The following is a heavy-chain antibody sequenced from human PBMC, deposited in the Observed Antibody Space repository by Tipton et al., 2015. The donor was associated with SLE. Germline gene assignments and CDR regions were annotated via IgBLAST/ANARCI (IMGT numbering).Heavy chain of an antibody. D-gene: IGHD6-19*01. V-gene: IGHV4-39*07. Sequence: TLSLTCTVSGDSISSYYWAWIRQPPGKGLEWLGSIDYSGSTYYNPSLKSSVSMSVDTSKNQFSLKMYSMTAADTAIYYCARARQQWLVPRGYFDSWGQGTQVTVSS. J-gene: IGHJ4*02. CDR1: GDSISSYY. CDR2: IDYSGST. CDR3: ARARQQWLVPRGYFDS.